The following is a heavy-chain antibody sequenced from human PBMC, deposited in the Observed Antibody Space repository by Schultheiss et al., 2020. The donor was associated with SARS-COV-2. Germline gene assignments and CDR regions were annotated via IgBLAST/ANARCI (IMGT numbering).Heavy chain of an antibody. CDR3: ARFDLEGYSSSWYSHFDP. V-gene: IGHV4-59*01. Sequence: SETLSLTCTVSGGSISSYYWSWIRQPPGKGLEWIGYIYYSGSTYYNPSLKSRVNISVDTSKNQFSLKLRSVTAADTAVYYCARFDLEGYSSSWYSHFDPWGQGTLVTVSS. D-gene: IGHD6-13*01. CDR1: GGSISSYY. J-gene: IGHJ5*02. CDR2: IYYSGST.